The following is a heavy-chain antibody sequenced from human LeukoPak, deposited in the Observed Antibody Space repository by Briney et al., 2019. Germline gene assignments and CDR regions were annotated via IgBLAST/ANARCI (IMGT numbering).Heavy chain of an antibody. CDR1: GFTFSNYA. V-gene: IGHV3-30*04. Sequence: GTSLRLSCAVSGFTFSNYAMHWVRQAPGKGLEWVAVISYNGTNKYYSDSVKGRLTISRDNSKDTLYLQMNSLRAEDTAVYYCARNLGDCGGGSCYSDYWGQGTLVTVSS. CDR3: ARNLGDCGGGSCYSDY. CDR2: ISYNGTNK. J-gene: IGHJ4*02. D-gene: IGHD2-15*01.